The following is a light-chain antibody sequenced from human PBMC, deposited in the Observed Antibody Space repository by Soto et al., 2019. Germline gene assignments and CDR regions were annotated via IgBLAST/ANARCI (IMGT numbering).Light chain of an antibody. CDR1: QSVSTY. Sequence: EIVLTQSPAALSLSPGERATLSCRASQSVSTYLAWYQQKPGQAPRLLIYETSKRATSIPARFSGSGSGTEFTLTISSLEPEDFAGYYCQQRSKWRTFGQGTRLDMK. CDR3: QQRSKWRT. CDR2: ETS. V-gene: IGKV3-11*01. J-gene: IGKJ5*01.